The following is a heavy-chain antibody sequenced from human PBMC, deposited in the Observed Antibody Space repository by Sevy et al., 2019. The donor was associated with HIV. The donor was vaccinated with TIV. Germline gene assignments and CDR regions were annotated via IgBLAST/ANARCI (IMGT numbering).Heavy chain of an antibody. V-gene: IGHV3-9*01. J-gene: IGHJ6*02. CDR3: AKEGYCSGGSCWYGMHV. CDR2: ISWNSGSI. CDR1: GFTFDDYA. Sequence: GGSLRLSCAASGFTFDDYAMHWVRQAPGKGLEWVSGISWNSGSIGYADSVKGRFTISRDNAKNSLYLQMNSLRAEDTALYYCAKEGYCSGGSCWYGMHVWGQGTTVTVSS. D-gene: IGHD2-15*01.